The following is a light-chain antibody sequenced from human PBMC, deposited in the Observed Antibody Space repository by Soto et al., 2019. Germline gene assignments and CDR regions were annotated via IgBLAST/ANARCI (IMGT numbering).Light chain of an antibody. J-gene: IGKJ1*01. V-gene: IGKV1-39*01. CDR2: AAS. CDR1: QTIGNY. Sequence: MTPSPSSLSASVGDSVTITCRASQTIGNYLNWYQQKGGNATELLIYAASILQSGVPSRISGSRCATDFTINIISLQHEDFATSYCQQRYATLRTFGQGTKVDIK. CDR3: QQRYATLRT.